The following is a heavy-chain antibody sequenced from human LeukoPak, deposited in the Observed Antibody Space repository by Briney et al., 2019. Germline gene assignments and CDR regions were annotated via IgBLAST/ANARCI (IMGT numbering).Heavy chain of an antibody. CDR2: ISSSSSTI. V-gene: IGHV3-48*01. CDR3: ARGSTYYDSSGQVPFDY. Sequence: GGSLGLSCAASGFTFSTYSMNWVRPAPGKGLEWVSYISSSSSTIYYADSVKGRFTISRDNAKNSLYLQMNSLRAEDTAVYYCARGSTYYDSSGQVPFDYWGQGTLVTVSS. D-gene: IGHD3-22*01. J-gene: IGHJ4*02. CDR1: GFTFSTYS.